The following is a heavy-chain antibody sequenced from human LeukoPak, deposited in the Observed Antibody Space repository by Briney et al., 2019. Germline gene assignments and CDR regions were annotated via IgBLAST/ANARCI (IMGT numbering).Heavy chain of an antibody. CDR1: GFTFNDYY. V-gene: IGHV3-11*01. Sequence: GGSPRPSCAAPGFTFNDYYMIWIRQAPGQGLGSGAYIKSRCSTIYSADSVKGRFTISRDNAKNSLYLQMNSLRAEDTAVYYCAKTRLEYSSSSFAYWGQGTLVTVSS. D-gene: IGHD6-6*01. J-gene: IGHJ4*02. CDR2: IKSRCSTI. CDR3: AKTRLEYSSSSFAY.